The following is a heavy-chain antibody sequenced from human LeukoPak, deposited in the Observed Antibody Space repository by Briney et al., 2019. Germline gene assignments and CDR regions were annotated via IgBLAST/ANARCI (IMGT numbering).Heavy chain of an antibody. CDR1: GYTFTGYY. CDR2: INPNSGGT. D-gene: IGHD6-19*01. J-gene: IGHJ4*02. Sequence: ASVEVSCKASGYTFTGYYMHWVRQAPGQGLEWMGWINPNSGGTNYAQKFQGRVTMTRDTSISTAYMELSRLRSDDTAVYYCARDPGYSSGWVDYWGQGTLVTVSS. CDR3: ARDPGYSSGWVDY. V-gene: IGHV1-2*02.